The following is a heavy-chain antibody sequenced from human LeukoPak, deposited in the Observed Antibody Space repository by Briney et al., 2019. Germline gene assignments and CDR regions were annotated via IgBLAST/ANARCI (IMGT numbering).Heavy chain of an antibody. V-gene: IGHV3-53*01. J-gene: IGHJ4*02. CDR2: IYSGGST. CDR3: ARVDRVYCGGDCLDY. CDR1: GFTVSSNY. Sequence: GGSLRLSCAASGFTVSSNYMSWVRQAPGKGLEWVSVIYSGGSTYYADSVKGRFTISRDNSKNTLYLQMNSLRAEDTAVYYCARVDRVYCGGDCLDYWGQGTLDTVSS. D-gene: IGHD2-21*02.